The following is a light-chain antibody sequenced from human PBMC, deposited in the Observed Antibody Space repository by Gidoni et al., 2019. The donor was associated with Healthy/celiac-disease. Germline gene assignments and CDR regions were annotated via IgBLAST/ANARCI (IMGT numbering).Light chain of an antibody. CDR2: AAS. V-gene: IGKV1-9*01. CDR3: QQLNSYPS. CDR1: QGISSY. Sequence: DIQLTQSPSFLSASVGDRVTITCRASQGISSYLAWYQQKPGKAPKLLIYAASTLQSGVPSSFRGSGSGTEFTLTISSLQPEDFATYYCQQLNSYPSFGPGTKVDSK. J-gene: IGKJ3*01.